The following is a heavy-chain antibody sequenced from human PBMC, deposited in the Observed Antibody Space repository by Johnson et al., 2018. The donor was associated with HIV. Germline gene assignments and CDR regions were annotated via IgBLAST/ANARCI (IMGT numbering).Heavy chain of an antibody. CDR3: AKELHSSSWYYGAFDI. J-gene: IGHJ3*02. CDR1: GFTFSSYG. CDR2: IWYDGSNK. D-gene: IGHD6-13*01. Sequence: QVQLVESGGGVVQPGRSLRLSCAASGFTFSSYGMHWVRQAPGKGLEWVAVIWYDGSNKYYADSVKGRFTISRDNSKNTLYLQMNSLRAEDTAVYYGAKELHSSSWYYGAFDIWGQGTMVTVSS. V-gene: IGHV3-33*06.